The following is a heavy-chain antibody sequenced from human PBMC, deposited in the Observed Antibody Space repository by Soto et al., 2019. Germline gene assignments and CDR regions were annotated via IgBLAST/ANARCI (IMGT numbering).Heavy chain of an antibody. D-gene: IGHD7-27*01. CDR1: GGSFSGYY. J-gene: IGHJ3*02. CDR3: ARGETWGAFDI. V-gene: IGHV4-34*01. CDR2: INHSGST. Sequence: QVQLQQWGAGLLKPSETLSLTCAVYGGSFSGYYWSWIRQPPGKGLEWIGEINHSGSTNYNPSLKSRATISVDTSKNQFSLKLSSVTAADTAVYYCARGETWGAFDIWGQGTMVTVSS.